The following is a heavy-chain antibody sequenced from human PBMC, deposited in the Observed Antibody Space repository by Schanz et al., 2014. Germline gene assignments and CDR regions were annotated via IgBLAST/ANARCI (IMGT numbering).Heavy chain of an antibody. Sequence: EVHLLESGGGLVEPGGSLRLSCASSGFSFTTYAMSWVRQAPGKGLEWVSSISSGGGSTYYADSVKGRFTISRDNSKSTLYLQMSSLRAEDAAVYYCAKSQGSSFDSWGQGTLVTVSS. J-gene: IGHJ4*02. CDR1: GFSFTTYA. CDR2: ISSGGGST. D-gene: IGHD6-13*01. V-gene: IGHV3-23*01. CDR3: AKSQGSSFDS.